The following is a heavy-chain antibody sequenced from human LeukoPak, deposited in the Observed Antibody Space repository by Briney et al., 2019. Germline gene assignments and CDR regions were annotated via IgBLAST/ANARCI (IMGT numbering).Heavy chain of an antibody. D-gene: IGHD4-17*01. Sequence: PGGSLRLSCGASGFXFDDYGISWVRQAPGKGLEWVSGINWNGGRTGYADSVKGRFTISRDNAKNSLYLQMNSLRAEDTALYYCARDYDYGDYPGYWGQGTLVTVSS. V-gene: IGHV3-20*04. CDR3: ARDYDYGDYPGY. CDR2: INWNGGRT. J-gene: IGHJ4*02. CDR1: GFXFDDYG.